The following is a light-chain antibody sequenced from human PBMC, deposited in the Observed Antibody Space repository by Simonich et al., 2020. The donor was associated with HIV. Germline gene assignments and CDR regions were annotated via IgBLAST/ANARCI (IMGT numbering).Light chain of an antibody. CDR3: QHYYNWPPIT. CDR2: GAS. Sequence: EIVMTQSPATLSVSPGERATLSCRASQSVSSNLAWYQQKPGQAPRLLIYGASTRATGIPARFSGSGSGTEFTLTINSMQSEDFAVYYCQHYYNWPPITFGQGTRLDIK. J-gene: IGKJ5*01. V-gene: IGKV3-15*01. CDR1: QSVSSN.